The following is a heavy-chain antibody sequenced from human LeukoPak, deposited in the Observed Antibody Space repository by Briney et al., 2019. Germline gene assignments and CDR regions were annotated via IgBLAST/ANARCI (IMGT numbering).Heavy chain of an antibody. CDR3: ARDNMVPPGSSSWYRTDYYYYYMDV. CDR1: GYTFTGYY. D-gene: IGHD6-13*01. V-gene: IGHV1-2*02. Sequence: ASVTVFCKASGYTFTGYYMHWVRQAPGQGLEWMGWINPNSGGTNYAQKFQGRVTMTRDTSISTAYMELSRLRSDDTAVYYCARDNMVPPGSSSWYRTDYYYYYMDVWGKGTTVTVSS. J-gene: IGHJ6*03. CDR2: INPNSGGT.